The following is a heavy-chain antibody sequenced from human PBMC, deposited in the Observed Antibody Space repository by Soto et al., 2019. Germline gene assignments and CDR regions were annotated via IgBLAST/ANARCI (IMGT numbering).Heavy chain of an antibody. CDR1: GFTFSSYA. Sequence: EVQLLESGGGLVQPGGSLRLSCAASGFTFSSYAMSWVRQAPGKGLEWISAISGSGGDTYYADSEKGRFTISRDNSKNTLYLQMNNLRAEDTAVYYCTKGALTVLPYFYYWGQGTLVTVSS. D-gene: IGHD4-17*01. V-gene: IGHV3-23*01. J-gene: IGHJ4*02. CDR3: TKGALTVLPYFYY. CDR2: ISGSGGDT.